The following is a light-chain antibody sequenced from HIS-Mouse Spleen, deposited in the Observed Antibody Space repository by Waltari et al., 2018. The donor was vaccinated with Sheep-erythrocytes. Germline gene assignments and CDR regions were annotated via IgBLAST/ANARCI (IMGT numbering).Light chain of an antibody. CDR2: QDS. CDR3: QAWDSSTAEVV. CDR1: KLGDKY. V-gene: IGLV3-1*01. J-gene: IGLJ2*01. Sequence: SYELTQPPSVSVSPGQTASITCSGDKLGDKYACWYQQKPGQSPVLVIYQDSKRPSGIPDRFSGSNAGNTATLTIGGTQAMDEADYYCQAWDSSTAEVVFGGGTKLTVL.